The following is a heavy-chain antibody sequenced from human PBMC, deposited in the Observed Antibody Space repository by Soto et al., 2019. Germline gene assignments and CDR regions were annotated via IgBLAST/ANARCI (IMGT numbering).Heavy chain of an antibody. CDR1: GGSISSGDYY. CDR2: IYYSGST. V-gene: IGHV4-30-4*01. J-gene: IGHJ4*02. CDR3: ARRGSSWPPAAYFDY. D-gene: IGHD6-13*01. Sequence: SETLSLTCTVSGGSISSGDYYWSWIRQPPGKGLEWIGYIYYSGSTYYNPSLKSRVTISVDTSKNQFSLKLSSVTAADTAVYYCARRGSSWPPAAYFDYWGQGTLVTVSS.